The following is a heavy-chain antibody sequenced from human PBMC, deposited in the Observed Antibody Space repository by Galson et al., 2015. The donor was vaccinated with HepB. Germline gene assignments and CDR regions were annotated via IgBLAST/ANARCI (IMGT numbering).Heavy chain of an antibody. CDR1: GFTFSFYS. V-gene: IGHV3-48*01. D-gene: IGHD7-27*01. CDR3: ARDAWVDY. Sequence: SLRLSCAASGFTFSFYSMTWVRQAPGKGLEWVSHIGSSGSPMYYADSVKGRFTISRDNAKNSLYLQMSSLRAEDSAVYYCARDAWVDYWGQGTLVIVSS. J-gene: IGHJ4*02. CDR2: IGSSGSPM.